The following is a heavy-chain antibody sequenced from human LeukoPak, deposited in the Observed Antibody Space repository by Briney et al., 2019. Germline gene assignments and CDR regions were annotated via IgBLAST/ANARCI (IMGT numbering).Heavy chain of an antibody. CDR3: ARLLPGGTRYLDS. CDR1: GFTFSNYW. J-gene: IGHJ4*02. D-gene: IGHD3-9*01. Sequence: PGGSLRLSCAASGFTFSNYWMHWVRQAPGEGLVWVSRIYTDGSDTTYADSVKGRFTISRDNARNTLYLQMNSLRAEDTAVYYCARLLPGGTRYLDSWGQGTLVTVSS. CDR2: IYTDGSDT. V-gene: IGHV3-74*01.